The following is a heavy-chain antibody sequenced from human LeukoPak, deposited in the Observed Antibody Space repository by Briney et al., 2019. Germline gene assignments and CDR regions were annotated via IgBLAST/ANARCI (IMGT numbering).Heavy chain of an antibody. Sequence: ASVKVSSKVSVYTLTELSMHWVRQAPGKGRGWMGGFDPEDGETIYAQKFQGRVTMTEDTSTDTAYMELSSLRSEDTAVYYCATGEYGSGSYSRDLDYWGQGTLVTVSS. V-gene: IGHV1-24*01. CDR1: VYTLTELS. J-gene: IGHJ4*02. CDR2: FDPEDGET. CDR3: ATGEYGSGSYSRDLDY. D-gene: IGHD3-10*01.